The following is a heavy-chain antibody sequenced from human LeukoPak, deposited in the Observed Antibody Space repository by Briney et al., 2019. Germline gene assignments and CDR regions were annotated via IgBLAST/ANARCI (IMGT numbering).Heavy chain of an antibody. CDR1: GFTFSTYW. J-gene: IGHJ4*02. Sequence: GGSLRLSCAASGFTFSTYWVHWVRQAPGKGLEWVANIKQDGSEKYYVDSVKGRFAISRDNAKNSLYLQMNSLRAEDTAVYYCASLQVTAAPGMNFDSWGQGTLVTVSS. D-gene: IGHD6-13*01. V-gene: IGHV3-7*05. CDR2: IKQDGSEK. CDR3: ASLQVTAAPGMNFDS.